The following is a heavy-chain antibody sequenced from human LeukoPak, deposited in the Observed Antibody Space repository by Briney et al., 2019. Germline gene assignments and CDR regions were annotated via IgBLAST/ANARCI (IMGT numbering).Heavy chain of an antibody. D-gene: IGHD3-9*01. Sequence: GSLRLSCAASGFTFSSYGMHWVRQAPGKGLEWVAVISYDGSNKYYADSVKGRFTISRDNSKNTLYLQMNSLRAEDTAVYYCAKGVGYDILTGPDAFDIWGQGTMVTVSS. CDR3: AKGVGYDILTGPDAFDI. CDR2: ISYDGSNK. J-gene: IGHJ3*02. V-gene: IGHV3-30*18. CDR1: GFTFSSYG.